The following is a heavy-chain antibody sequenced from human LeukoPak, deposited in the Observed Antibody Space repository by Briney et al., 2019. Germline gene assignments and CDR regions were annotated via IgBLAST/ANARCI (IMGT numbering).Heavy chain of an antibody. J-gene: IGHJ4*02. CDR2: IYYSGST. D-gene: IGHD3-9*01. V-gene: IGHV4-39*07. CDR1: GGSISSSSYY. CDR3: ARVIRRYFDWLLDY. Sequence: SETLSLTCTVSGGSISSSSYYWGWIRQPPGTGLEWIGSIYYSGSTYYNPSLKSRVTISVDTSKNQFSLKLSSVTAADTAVYYCARVIRRYFDWLLDYWGQGTLVTVSS.